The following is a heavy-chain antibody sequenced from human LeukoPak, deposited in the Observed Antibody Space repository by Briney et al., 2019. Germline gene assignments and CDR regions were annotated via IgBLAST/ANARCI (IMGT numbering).Heavy chain of an antibody. J-gene: IGHJ4*02. CDR2: IIPIFGIA. Sequence: GASVKVSCKASGGNFSSYAISWVRQAPGQGLEWMGRIIPIFGIANYAQKFQGRVTITADKSTSTAYMELSSLRSEDTAMYYCATYVDTAMVDDYWGQGTLVTVSS. CDR1: GGNFSSYA. V-gene: IGHV1-69*04. CDR3: ATYVDTAMVDDY. D-gene: IGHD5-18*01.